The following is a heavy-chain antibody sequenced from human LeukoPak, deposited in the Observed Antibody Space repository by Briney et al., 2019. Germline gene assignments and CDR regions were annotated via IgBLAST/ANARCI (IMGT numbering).Heavy chain of an antibody. V-gene: IGHV3-23*03. Sequence: GSLRLSCAASGLTFSSYGMSWVRQAPGKGLEWVSLIYAGDNIYYTDSAKGRFTISRDNSKNTLYLQMNSLRAEDTAVYYCAREGPFDAFDIWGQGTMVTVSS. J-gene: IGHJ3*02. CDR3: AREGPFDAFDI. CDR2: IYAGDNI. CDR1: GLTFSSYG.